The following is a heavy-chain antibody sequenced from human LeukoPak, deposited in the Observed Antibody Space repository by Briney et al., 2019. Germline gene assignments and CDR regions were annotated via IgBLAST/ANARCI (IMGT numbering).Heavy chain of an antibody. Sequence: HPGGSLRLSCAASGFTFSRYAMSWVRQAPGKGLEWVSSITASGGSTYYADSVKGRFTISRDSSKNTLYLQMSSLRAEDTASYYCAKMGVTTERYWGQGTMVTVSS. CDR2: ITASGGST. CDR1: GFTFSRYA. V-gene: IGHV3-23*01. J-gene: IGHJ3*01. D-gene: IGHD4-17*01. CDR3: AKMGVTTERY.